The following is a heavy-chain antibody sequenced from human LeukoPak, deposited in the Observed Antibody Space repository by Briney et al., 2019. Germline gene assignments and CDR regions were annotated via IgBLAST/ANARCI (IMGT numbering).Heavy chain of an antibody. CDR1: GFAFSNFW. D-gene: IGHD3-22*01. V-gene: IGHV3-7*01. Sequence: GGSLILSCAASGFAFSNFWMSWVRPAPGKGLEWVANIRQDGSDKYYVASVKGRFTISRDNAKNSLYLQMNSLTAEDTAVYYCATSHDSSGNNWGQGALVTVSS. CDR3: ATSHDSSGNN. CDR2: IRQDGSDK. J-gene: IGHJ4*02.